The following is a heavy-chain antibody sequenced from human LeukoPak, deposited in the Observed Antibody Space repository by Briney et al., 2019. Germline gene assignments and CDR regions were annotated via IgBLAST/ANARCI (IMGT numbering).Heavy chain of an antibody. CDR3: ARHSGDYYTPFDY. D-gene: IGHD4-17*01. CDR1: DGSISSSSNY. V-gene: IGHV4-39*01. CDR2: IHYDGST. Sequence: SETLSLTCTVSDGSISSSSNYWGWIRQPPGKGLECIGSIHYDGSTYYNPSLTSRVTMSVDTSKLQFSLKLRSVTAADTAVYYCARHSGDYYTPFDYWGQGTLVTVSS. J-gene: IGHJ4*02.